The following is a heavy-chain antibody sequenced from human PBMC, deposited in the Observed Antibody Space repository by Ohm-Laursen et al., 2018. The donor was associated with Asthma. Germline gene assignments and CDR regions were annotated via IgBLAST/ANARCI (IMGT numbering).Heavy chain of an antibody. CDR1: GFTFSSYA. Sequence: GSLRLSCAAPGFTFSSYAMSWVRQAPGKGLEWVSAISGSGGSTYYADSVKGRFTISRDNSKNTLYLQMNSLRAEDTAVYYCAKLMVFGVASLYYFDYWGQGTLVTVSS. J-gene: IGHJ4*02. CDR2: ISGSGGST. V-gene: IGHV3-23*01. D-gene: IGHD3-3*01. CDR3: AKLMVFGVASLYYFDY.